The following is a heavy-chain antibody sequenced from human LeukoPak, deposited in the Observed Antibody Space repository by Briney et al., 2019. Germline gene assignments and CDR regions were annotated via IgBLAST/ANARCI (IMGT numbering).Heavy chain of an antibody. J-gene: IGHJ3*02. CDR2: MNPNSGNT. D-gene: IGHD6-13*01. V-gene: IGHV1-8*03. CDR3: ARGGGLAAALDAFDI. Sequence: GASVKVSCKSSGYTFNNYGISWVRQATGQGLEWMGWMNPNSGNTGYAQKFQGRVTITRNTSISTAYMELSSLRSEDTAVYYCARGGGLAAALDAFDIWGQGTMVTVFS. CDR1: GYTFNNYG.